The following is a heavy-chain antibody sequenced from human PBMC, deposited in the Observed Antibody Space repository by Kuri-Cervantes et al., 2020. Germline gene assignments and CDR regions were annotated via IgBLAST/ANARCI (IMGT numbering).Heavy chain of an antibody. CDR1: GFTFSSYA. V-gene: IGHV3-53*04. J-gene: IGHJ4*02. Sequence: GESLKISCAASGFTFSSYAMSWVRQAPGKGLEWVSVIYSGGSTYYADSVKGRFTISRHNSKNTLYLQMNSVRAEDTAVYYCARSGSSFDYWGQGTLVTVSS. CDR2: IYSGGST. D-gene: IGHD1-26*01. CDR3: ARSGSSFDY.